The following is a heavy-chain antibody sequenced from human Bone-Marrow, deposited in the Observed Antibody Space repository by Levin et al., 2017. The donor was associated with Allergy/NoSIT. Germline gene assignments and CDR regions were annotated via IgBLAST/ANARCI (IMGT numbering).Heavy chain of an antibody. CDR3: ARDPPSYVANRPFDY. D-gene: IGHD4/OR15-4a*01. CDR2: ITRGSDFI. Sequence: AGGSLRLSCAASGFTFTDYNMNWVRQAPGKGLEWVSSITRGSDFIYYADSVKGRFTISRDNAKNSLFLQINSLRVEDTAVYYCARDPPSYVANRPFDYWGQGTLVTVSS. V-gene: IGHV3-21*01. CDR1: GFTFTDYN. J-gene: IGHJ4*02.